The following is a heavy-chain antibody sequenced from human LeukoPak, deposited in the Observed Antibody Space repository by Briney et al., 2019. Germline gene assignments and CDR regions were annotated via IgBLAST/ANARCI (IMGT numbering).Heavy chain of an antibody. J-gene: IGHJ6*02. Sequence: SETLSLTCTVSGGSMSGFFWTWIRQPPGRELEWIGSIYYTGSSTKYNPSLKSRVTISVDTSKSKVSLTLNSATAADTAVYYCARTSRHFYGSGTNLTPWPAGMDVWGQGTTVTVSS. CDR2: IYYTGSST. V-gene: IGHV4-59*01. D-gene: IGHD3-10*01. CDR1: GGSMSGFF. CDR3: ARTSRHFYGSGTNLTPWPAGMDV.